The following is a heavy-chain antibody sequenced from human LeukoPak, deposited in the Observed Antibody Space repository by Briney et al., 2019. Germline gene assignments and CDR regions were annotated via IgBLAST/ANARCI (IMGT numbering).Heavy chain of an antibody. D-gene: IGHD3-3*01. CDR1: GLTVVDYA. V-gene: IGHV3-9*01. Sequence: PGSCPRPARAAVGLTVVDYAIHSVRQGPGEGLGWVSGISLNSGSTTYADSVKGRFTNSRDNAKNSLYLQMNSPGADDTVLYYCAKGYYDFWRHSVGMDVWGQGTTVTVSS. CDR3: AKGYYDFWRHSVGMDV. J-gene: IGHJ6*01. CDR2: ISLNSGST.